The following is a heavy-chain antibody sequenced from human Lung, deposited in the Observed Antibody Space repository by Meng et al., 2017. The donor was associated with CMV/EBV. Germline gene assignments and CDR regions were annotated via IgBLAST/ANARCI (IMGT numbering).Heavy chain of an antibody. CDR1: GFTFSSYV. Sequence: GESLKISCAASGFTFSSYVMTWVRQAPGKGLEWVSGIGPSGGNTYYADSVKGRFTISRDNSRNTLYLQMNGLRAEDTAVYYCAKAGYSSSWYVFDYWGQGNXVNGAS. CDR2: IGPSGGNT. V-gene: IGHV3-23*01. D-gene: IGHD6-13*01. J-gene: IGHJ4*02. CDR3: AKAGYSSSWYVFDY.